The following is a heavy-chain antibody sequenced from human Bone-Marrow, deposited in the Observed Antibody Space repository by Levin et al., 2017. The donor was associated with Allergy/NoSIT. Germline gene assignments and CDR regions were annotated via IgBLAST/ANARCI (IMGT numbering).Heavy chain of an antibody. CDR2: IYSHGKT. D-gene: IGHD4-17*01. V-gene: IGHV3-66*02. J-gene: IGHJ5*02. CDR1: GFTFRTNY. CDR3: ARGIYGTEVS. Sequence: GESLKISCAGSGFTFRTNYMTWVRQAPGKGLEWVSLIYSHGKTYDADSVKGRFTISRDDSKNTLYLQMSSLRPEDTAVYYCARGIYGTEVSWGQGTLVTVSS.